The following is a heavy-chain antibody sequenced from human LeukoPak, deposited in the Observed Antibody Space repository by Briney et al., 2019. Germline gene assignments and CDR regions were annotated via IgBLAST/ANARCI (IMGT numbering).Heavy chain of an antibody. CDR1: GFTFSSYS. D-gene: IGHD4-17*01. Sequence: GGSLRLSCAASGFTFSSYSMNWVRQAPGKGLEWVSSISSSSSYIYYADSVKGRFTISRDNAKNSLYLQMNSLRAEDTAVYYCARDPRVTTHYYYYYMDVWGKGTTVTVSS. J-gene: IGHJ6*03. CDR2: ISSSSSYI. CDR3: ARDPRVTTHYYYYYMDV. V-gene: IGHV3-21*01.